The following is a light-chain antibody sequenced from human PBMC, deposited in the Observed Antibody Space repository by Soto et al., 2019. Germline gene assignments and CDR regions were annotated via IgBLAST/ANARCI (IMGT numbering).Light chain of an antibody. J-gene: IGLJ1*01. CDR2: DVN. CDR3: CSYAGSYTLV. V-gene: IGLV2-11*01. Sequence: QSVLTQPRSVSGSPGQSVTISCTGTSSDVGGYNYVSWYQQHPGKAPQLMIYDVNKRPSGVPDRFSGSKSGNTASLTISGLQAEDEADYYCCSYAGSYTLVFGTGTKVTVL. CDR1: SSDVGGYNY.